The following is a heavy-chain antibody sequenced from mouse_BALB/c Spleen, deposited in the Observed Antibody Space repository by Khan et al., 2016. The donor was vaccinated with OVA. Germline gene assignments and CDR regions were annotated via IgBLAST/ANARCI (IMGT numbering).Heavy chain of an antibody. CDR2: ISYGGST. CDR3: ARKNYYGYAMDY. Sequence: EVQLQESGPGLVKPSQSLSLTCTVTGYSITSDYAWDWIRQFPGNKLEWMGYISYGGSTSYNPSLKSRISITPATSKNQFFLQLNSVTTEDTATYYCARKNYYGYAMDYWGQGTSVTVSS. V-gene: IGHV3-2*02. D-gene: IGHD1-1*01. CDR1: GYSITSDYA. J-gene: IGHJ4*01.